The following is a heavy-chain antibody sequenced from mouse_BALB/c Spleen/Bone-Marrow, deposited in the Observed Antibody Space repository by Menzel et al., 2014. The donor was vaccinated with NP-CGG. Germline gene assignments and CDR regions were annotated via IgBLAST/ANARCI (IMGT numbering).Heavy chain of an antibody. J-gene: IGHJ4*01. CDR3: ARNYGYLYALDY. Sequence: EVQLQQSGPGLVKPSRSLSLTRTVTGYSITSDYAWNWIRQFPGNKLEWMGYISYSGSTSYNPSLKSRISISRDTSKNQFFLQLNSVTTEDTATYYCARNYGYLYALDYWGQGTSVTVSS. V-gene: IGHV3-2*02. CDR1: GYSITSDYA. D-gene: IGHD1-2*01. CDR2: ISYSGST.